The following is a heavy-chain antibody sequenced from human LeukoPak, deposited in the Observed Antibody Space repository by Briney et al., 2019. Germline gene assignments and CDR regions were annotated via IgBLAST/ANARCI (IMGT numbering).Heavy chain of an antibody. CDR1: GYTFTGYY. CDR2: INPNSGGT. CDR3: ARDRGDSSGYYYPTFDY. D-gene: IGHD3-22*01. V-gene: IGHV1-2*02. Sequence: GASVKVFCKASGYTFTGYYMHWVRQAPGQGLEWMGWINPNSGGTNYAQKFQGRVTMTRDTSISTAYMELSRLRSDDTAVYYCARDRGDSSGYYYPTFDYWGQGTLVTVSP. J-gene: IGHJ4*02.